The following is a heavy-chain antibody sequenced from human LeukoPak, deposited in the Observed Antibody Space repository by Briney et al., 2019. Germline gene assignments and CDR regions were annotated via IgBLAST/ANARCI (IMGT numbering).Heavy chain of an antibody. J-gene: IGHJ6*03. CDR3: ARDFSSSSSVYYYYYTDV. CDR1: GDSISSSSYY. CDR2: IYYRGTT. D-gene: IGHD6-6*01. V-gene: IGHV4-39*07. Sequence: SETLSLTCTVSGDSISSSSYYWGWIRQPPGKGLEWLGTIYYRGTTYYNPSLKSRVTISVDTSKNQFSLRLRSVTAADTAVYYCARDFSSSSSVYYYYYTDVWGKGTTVTVSS.